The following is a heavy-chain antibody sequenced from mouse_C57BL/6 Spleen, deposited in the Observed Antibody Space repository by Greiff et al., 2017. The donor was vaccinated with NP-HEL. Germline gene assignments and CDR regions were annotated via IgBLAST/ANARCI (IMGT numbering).Heavy chain of an antibody. J-gene: IGHJ2*01. D-gene: IGHD2-5*01. CDR2: IDPSDSYT. CDR1: GYTFTSYW. Sequence: QVQLQQSGAELVRPGTSVKLSCKASGYTFTSYWMHWVKQRPGQGLEWIGVIDPSDSYTNYNQKFKGKATLTVDTSSSTAYMQLSSLTSEDSAVYYCATFYYSNQDYWGQGTTLTVSS. CDR3: ATFYYSNQDY. V-gene: IGHV1-59*01.